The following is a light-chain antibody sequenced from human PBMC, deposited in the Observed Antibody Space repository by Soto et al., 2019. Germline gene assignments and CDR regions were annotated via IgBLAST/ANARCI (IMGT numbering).Light chain of an antibody. CDR2: DVN. Sequence: QSALTQPRSVSGSPGQSVTISCTGTSSDFGGYNYVSWYQQHPGKAPKLMLYDVNKRPSGVPDRFSGSKSGNTASLTISGLQAEAEADYYCCSYAGSYTWVFGGGTKLTVL. J-gene: IGLJ2*01. CDR1: SSDFGGYNY. V-gene: IGLV2-11*01. CDR3: CSYAGSYTWV.